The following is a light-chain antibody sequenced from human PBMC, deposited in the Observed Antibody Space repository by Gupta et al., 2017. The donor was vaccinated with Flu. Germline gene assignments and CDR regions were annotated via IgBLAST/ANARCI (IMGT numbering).Light chain of an antibody. CDR2: LGS. Sequence: VTPGEPASISCRSSQTLLHSNGYNYLDWYLQKPGQSPQLLIYLGSNRASGVPDRFSGSGSGTDFTLKISRVEADDVGVYYCMQALQTPLTFGGGTKVEIE. V-gene: IGKV2-28*01. CDR1: QTLLHSNGYNY. CDR3: MQALQTPLT. J-gene: IGKJ4*01.